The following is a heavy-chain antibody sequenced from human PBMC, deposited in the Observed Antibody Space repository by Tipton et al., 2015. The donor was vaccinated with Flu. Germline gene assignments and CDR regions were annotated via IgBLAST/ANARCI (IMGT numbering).Heavy chain of an antibody. Sequence: TLSLTCTVSGGSISSHYWTWIRQPAGKGLEWIGRIYTGGSIKYNPSLKSRVIMSADTSKNQFSLKLSSVTAADTAVYYCARDKTGYYYYMDVWGKGTTVTVSS. J-gene: IGHJ6*03. CDR3: ARDKTGYYYYMDV. CDR2: IYTGGSI. CDR1: GGSISSHY. V-gene: IGHV4-4*07. D-gene: IGHD1-1*01.